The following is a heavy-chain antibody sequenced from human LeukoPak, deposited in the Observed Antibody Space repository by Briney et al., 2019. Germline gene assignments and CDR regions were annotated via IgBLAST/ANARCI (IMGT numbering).Heavy chain of an antibody. CDR3: ARGIAAAGTDY. CDR2: IYPGDSDT. J-gene: IGHJ4*02. CDR1: GYSFTSYW. Sequence: GESLKISCKGSGYSFTSYWIGWVRQMPGKGLEWMGIIYPGDSDTRYSPSLQGQVTISVDTSIGTAYLQWSSLKASDTAIYYCARGIAAAGTDYWGQGTLVTVSS. D-gene: IGHD6-13*01. V-gene: IGHV5-51*01.